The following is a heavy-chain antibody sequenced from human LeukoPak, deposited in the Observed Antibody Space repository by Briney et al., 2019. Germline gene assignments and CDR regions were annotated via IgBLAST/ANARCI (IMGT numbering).Heavy chain of an antibody. J-gene: IGHJ6*03. Sequence: GGSLRLSCAASGFTFSSYWMSWVRQAPGKGLEWVANIKQDGSEKYYVDSVKGRFTISRDNAKNSLYLQMNSLRAEDSAVYYCARGGLWSLLDMDVWGKGTTVTISS. V-gene: IGHV3-7*01. CDR1: GFTFSSYW. CDR2: IKQDGSEK. D-gene: IGHD5-18*01. CDR3: ARGGLWSLLDMDV.